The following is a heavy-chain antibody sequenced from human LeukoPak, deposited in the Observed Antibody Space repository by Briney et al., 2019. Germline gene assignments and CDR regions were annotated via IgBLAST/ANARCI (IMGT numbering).Heavy chain of an antibody. CDR1: GGTFSSYA. CDR3: ARGGVVPAVRGYFDY. J-gene: IGHJ4*02. V-gene: IGHV1-69*13. D-gene: IGHD2-2*01. CDR2: IIPIFGTA. Sequence: SVKVSCKASGGTFSSYAISWVRQAPGQGLEWMGGIIPIFGTANHAQKFQGRVTITADESTSTAYMELSSLRSEDTAVYYCARGGVVPAVRGYFDYWGQGTLVTVSS.